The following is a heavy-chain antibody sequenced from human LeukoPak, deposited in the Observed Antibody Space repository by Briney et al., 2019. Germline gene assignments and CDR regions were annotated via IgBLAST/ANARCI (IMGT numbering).Heavy chain of an antibody. J-gene: IGHJ3*02. CDR3: ARVSGITMIVVVNSDAFDI. Sequence: PSETLSLTCTVSGGSINSYYWSWIRQPPGKGLEWIGYIYYSGSTYYNPSLKSRVTISVDTSKNQFSLKLSSVTAADTAMYYCARVSGITMIVVVNSDAFDIWGQGTMVTVSS. CDR1: GGSINSYY. CDR2: IYYSGST. V-gene: IGHV4-59*12. D-gene: IGHD3-22*01.